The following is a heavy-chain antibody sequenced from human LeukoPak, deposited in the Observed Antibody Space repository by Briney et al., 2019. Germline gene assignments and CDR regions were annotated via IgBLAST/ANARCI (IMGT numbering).Heavy chain of an antibody. CDR3: AKDLWFGELLYAFDI. D-gene: IGHD3-10*01. Sequence: PGGSLRLSCAASGFTFSSYGMHWVRQAPGKGLEWVAFIRYDGSNKYYADYVKGRFTIYRDNSKNTLYLQMNSLRDEDTDVYYCAKDLWFGELLYAFDIWGQGTMVTVSS. V-gene: IGHV3-30*02. J-gene: IGHJ3*02. CDR1: GFTFSSYG. CDR2: IRYDGSNK.